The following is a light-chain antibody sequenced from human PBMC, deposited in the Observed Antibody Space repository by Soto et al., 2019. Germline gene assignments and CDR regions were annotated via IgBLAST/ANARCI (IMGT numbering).Light chain of an antibody. CDR3: AAWDDSLRSYL. CDR2: SNN. V-gene: IGLV1-44*01. Sequence: QSVLTQPPSASGTPGQRVTISCSGSRSNIGSNTVNWYQQLPGSAPKLLIYSNNQRPSGVPDRLSGSKSGSSASLAISGLQSEDEADYYCAAWDDSLRSYLFGSGTKLTVL. CDR1: RSNIGSNT. J-gene: IGLJ1*01.